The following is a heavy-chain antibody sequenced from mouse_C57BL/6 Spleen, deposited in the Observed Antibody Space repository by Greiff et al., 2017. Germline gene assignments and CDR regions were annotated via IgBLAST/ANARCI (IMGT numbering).Heavy chain of an antibody. D-gene: IGHD2-14*01. V-gene: IGHV1-81*01. Sequence: VQLQQSGAELARPGASVKLSCKASGYTFTSYGISWVKQRTGQGLEWIGEIYPRSGNTYYNEKFKGKATLTADKSSSTAYMELRSLTSEDSAVYFCARDEGVRQGGYFDDWGQGTTLTVSS. CDR1: GYTFTSYG. J-gene: IGHJ2*01. CDR3: ARDEGVRQGGYFDD. CDR2: IYPRSGNT.